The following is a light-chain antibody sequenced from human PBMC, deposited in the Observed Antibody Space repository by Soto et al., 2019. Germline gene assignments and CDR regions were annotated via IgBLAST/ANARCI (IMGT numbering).Light chain of an antibody. CDR1: SSDVGGYNY. CDR2: DVS. J-gene: IGLJ1*01. V-gene: IGLV2-14*01. CDR3: SSYKRSSTLYV. Sequence: QSALTQPASVSGSPGQSITISCTGTSSDVGGYNYVSWYQQHPGKAPKLMISDVSNRPSGVSNRFSGSKSGDTASLTISGLQAEDEADYYCSSYKRSSTLYVFGTGTELTVL.